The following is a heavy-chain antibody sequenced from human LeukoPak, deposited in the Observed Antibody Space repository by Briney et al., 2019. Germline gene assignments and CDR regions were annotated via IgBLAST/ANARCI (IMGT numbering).Heavy chain of an antibody. V-gene: IGHV3-53*01. CDR2: MDNFGYK. CDR1: GFTFGSYA. CDR3: AGGPYYGSGSRPGYFDY. D-gene: IGHD3-10*01. J-gene: IGHJ4*02. Sequence: PGGSLRLSCAASGFTFGSYAMDWVRQAPGKGLEWVSLMDNFGYKYYADSVKGRFTISRDSSENTLYLQVNSLRAEDTAVYYCAGGPYYGSGSRPGYFDYWGQGTLVTVSS.